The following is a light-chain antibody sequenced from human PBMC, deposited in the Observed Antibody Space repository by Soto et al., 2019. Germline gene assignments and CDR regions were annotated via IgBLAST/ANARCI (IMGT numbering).Light chain of an antibody. CDR3: AAWDDSLNGVV. J-gene: IGLJ2*01. CDR1: SSNIGSNT. V-gene: IGLV1-44*01. CDR2: SNN. Sequence: QSVLTQPPSASGTPGQRVTISCSGSSSNIGSNTVNWYQQLPGTAPKLLIYSNNQRPSGVHDRFSGSKSGTSASLAISGLQSEDEADYYCAAWDDSLNGVVFGGGTKLNVL.